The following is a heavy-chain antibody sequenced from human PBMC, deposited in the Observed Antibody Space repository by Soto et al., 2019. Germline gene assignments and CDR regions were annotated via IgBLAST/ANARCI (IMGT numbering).Heavy chain of an antibody. D-gene: IGHD3-3*01. CDR3: ARAAFRSGYYGYYYGMDV. Sequence: QVQLVQSGAEVKKPGSSVKVSCKASGGTFSTHAISWVRQAPGQGLEWLGGIIPTLGTPNYAQKFQGRVKVTADEYTSTAYMELGRLTSEDTAVYYCARAAFRSGYYGYYYGMDVWGQGTAGNVS. V-gene: IGHV1-69*01. CDR1: GGTFSTHA. CDR2: IIPTLGTP. J-gene: IGHJ6*02.